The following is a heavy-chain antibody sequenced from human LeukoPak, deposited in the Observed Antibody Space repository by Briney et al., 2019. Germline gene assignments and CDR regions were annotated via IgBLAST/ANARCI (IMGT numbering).Heavy chain of an antibody. CDR2: IIPIFGIA. Sequence: GASVKVSCKASGGTFSSYATSWVRQAPGQGLEWMGRIIPIFGIANYAQKFQGRVTITADKSTSTAYMELSSLRSEDTAVYYCARDQLGNSDYWGQGTLVTVSS. D-gene: IGHD4-23*01. CDR3: ARDQLGNSDY. CDR1: GGTFSSYA. V-gene: IGHV1-69*04. J-gene: IGHJ4*02.